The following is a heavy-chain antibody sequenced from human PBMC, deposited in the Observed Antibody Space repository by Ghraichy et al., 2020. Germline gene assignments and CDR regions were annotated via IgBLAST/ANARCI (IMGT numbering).Heavy chain of an antibody. CDR3: ARAGPIGYCSGGSCYNFDY. V-gene: IGHV1-3*01. CDR2: INAGNGNT. J-gene: IGHJ4*02. Sequence: ASVKVSCKASGYTFTSYAMHWVRQAPGQRLEWMGWINAGNGNTKYSQKFQGRVTITRDTSASTAYMELSSLRSEDTAVYYCARAGPIGYCSGGSCYNFDYWGQGTLVTVSS. D-gene: IGHD2-15*01. CDR1: GYTFTSYA.